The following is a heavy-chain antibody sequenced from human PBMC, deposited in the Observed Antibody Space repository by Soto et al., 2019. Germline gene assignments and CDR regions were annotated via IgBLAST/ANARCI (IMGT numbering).Heavy chain of an antibody. CDR3: AREGSSSSVDYYYYYGMDV. CDR2: INSDGSST. Sequence: EVQLVESGGGLVQPGGSLRLSCAASGFTFSSYWMHWVRQAPGKGLVWVSRINSDGSSTSYADSVKGRFTISRDNAKNTLYLQMNSLRAEDTAVYYCAREGSSSSVDYYYYYGMDVWGQGTTVTVSS. CDR1: GFTFSSYW. J-gene: IGHJ6*02. D-gene: IGHD6-6*01. V-gene: IGHV3-74*01.